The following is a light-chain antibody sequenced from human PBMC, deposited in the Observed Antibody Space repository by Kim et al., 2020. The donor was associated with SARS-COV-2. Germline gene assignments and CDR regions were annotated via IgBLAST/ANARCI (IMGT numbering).Light chain of an antibody. CDR3: QQYANSPLT. CDR1: QSVSSSF. V-gene: IGKV3-20*01. CDR2: GAS. Sequence: APGERATPSCRASQSVSSSFLAWSQQKPGQAPRLLIYGASRRATGIPDRFSGSGSGTDFTLTISRLEPEDFAVYYCQQYANSPLTFGGGTKVDIK. J-gene: IGKJ4*01.